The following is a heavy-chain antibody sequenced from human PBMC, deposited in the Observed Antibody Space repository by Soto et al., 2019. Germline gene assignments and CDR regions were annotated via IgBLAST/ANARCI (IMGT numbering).Heavy chain of an antibody. CDR1: GGSVSSPRHY. D-gene: IGHD4-17*01. CDR3: ARGVYGDYRFDL. J-gene: IGHJ4*02. Sequence: QVQLQESGPGLVKPSETLSLTCTVSGGSVSSPRHYWSWVRQSPGKGLEYIGYIYYSGSTNYNPSLKSRVPTTVDTSNNQSSLELSSVTAADTAVYYCARGVYGDYRFDLWGQGTLVTVSS. V-gene: IGHV4-61*01. CDR2: IYYSGST.